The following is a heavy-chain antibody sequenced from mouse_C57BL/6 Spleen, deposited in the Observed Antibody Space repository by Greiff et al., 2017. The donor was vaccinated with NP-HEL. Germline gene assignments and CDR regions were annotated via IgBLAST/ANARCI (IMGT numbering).Heavy chain of an antibody. CDR1: GFNIKDDY. CDR2: IDPENGDT. J-gene: IGHJ4*01. D-gene: IGHD4-1*01. CDR3: TTWNWAMDY. V-gene: IGHV14-4*01. Sequence: EVQVVESGAELVRPGASVKLSCTASGFNIKDDYMHWVKQRPEQGLEWIGWIDPENGDTEYASKFQGKATITADTSSNTAYLQLSSLTSEDTAVYYCTTWNWAMDYWGKGTSVTVSS.